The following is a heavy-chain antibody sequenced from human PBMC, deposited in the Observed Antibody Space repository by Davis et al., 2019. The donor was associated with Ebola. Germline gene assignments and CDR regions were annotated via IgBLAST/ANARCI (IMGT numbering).Heavy chain of an antibody. V-gene: IGHV4-59*12. D-gene: IGHD3-10*01. Sequence: PSETLSPTCPVSGGSTTSYYWSCIRQPPGKRLEWIGYIYYSGSTNYNPSLKSRVTLSVDTSKNQFSLKLSSVTAADTAVYYCAREGTKGGMDDWGKGTTVTVSS. J-gene: IGHJ6*04. CDR3: AREGTKGGMDD. CDR2: IYYSGST. CDR1: GGSTTSYY.